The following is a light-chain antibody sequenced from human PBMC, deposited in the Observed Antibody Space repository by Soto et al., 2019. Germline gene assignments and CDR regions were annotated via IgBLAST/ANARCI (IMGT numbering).Light chain of an antibody. CDR1: SSDVGGYNY. CDR3: SSYTSSSTLLYV. J-gene: IGLJ1*01. CDR2: DVS. Sequence: QSALTQHASVSGSPGQSITISCTGTSSDVGGYNYVSWYQQHPGKAPKLMIYDVSNRPSGVSNRFSGSKSGNTASLTISGLQAEDEADYYCSSYTSSSTLLYVFGTGTKLT. V-gene: IGLV2-14*01.